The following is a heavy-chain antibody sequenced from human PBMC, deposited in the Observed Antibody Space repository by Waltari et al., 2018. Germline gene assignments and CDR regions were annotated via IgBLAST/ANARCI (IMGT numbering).Heavy chain of an antibody. D-gene: IGHD3-22*01. CDR2: IKQDGSEK. CDR3: ASFTRDDSSGFLY. J-gene: IGHJ4*02. Sequence: EVQLVESGGGLVQPGGSLRLSCAASGFTFSSYWMSWVRQAPGKVLEWVANIKQDGSEKYYVDSVKGRFTISRDNSKNTLYLQMNSLRAEDTAMYYCASFTRDDSSGFLYWGQGTLVTVSS. CDR1: GFTFSSYW. V-gene: IGHV3-7*01.